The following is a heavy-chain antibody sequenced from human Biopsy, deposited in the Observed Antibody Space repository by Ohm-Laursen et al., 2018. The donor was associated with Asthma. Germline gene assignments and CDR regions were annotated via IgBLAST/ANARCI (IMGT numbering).Heavy chain of an antibody. CDR3: ARKAGSCISRTCYSLDF. CDR2: LSFDGTNR. V-gene: IGHV3-30*03. D-gene: IGHD2-2*01. J-gene: IGHJ4*02. CDR1: GFSFSNYG. Sequence: SLRLSCPASGFSFSNYGIHWVRQTPGKGLDWVAVLSFDGTNRNYIDSVKGRFTISRDNSRNTLHLEMNSLRAEDTAVYYCARKAGSCISRTCYSLDFWGQGTLVTVSS.